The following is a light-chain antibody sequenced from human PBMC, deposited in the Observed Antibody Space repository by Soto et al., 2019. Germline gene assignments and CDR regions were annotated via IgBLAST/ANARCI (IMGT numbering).Light chain of an antibody. Sequence: DIQMTQSPSSVSASVGDRFTIACRASQDISSWLAWYQQIPGKAPKLLIYAASALQGGVPSRFSGSGSGTHFTLTISSLQPEDFATYYCQQSDSFPFTFGPGTKVDIK. CDR1: QDISSW. CDR3: QQSDSFPFT. J-gene: IGKJ3*01. CDR2: AAS. V-gene: IGKV1-12*01.